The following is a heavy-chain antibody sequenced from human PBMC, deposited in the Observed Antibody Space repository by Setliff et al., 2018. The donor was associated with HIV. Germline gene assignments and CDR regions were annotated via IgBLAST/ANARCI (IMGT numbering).Heavy chain of an antibody. CDR1: GYTFTSYG. D-gene: IGHD2-2*01. Sequence: ASVKVSCKASGYTFTSYGISWVRQAPGQGLEWMGWISAYNGNTNYAQKLQGRVTMTTDTSTSTDYMELRSLRSDDTAVYYCARGPPIVVVPAALLTFDYWGQGTLVTVSS. CDR3: ARGPPIVVVPAALLTFDY. J-gene: IGHJ4*02. CDR2: ISAYNGNT. V-gene: IGHV1-18*01.